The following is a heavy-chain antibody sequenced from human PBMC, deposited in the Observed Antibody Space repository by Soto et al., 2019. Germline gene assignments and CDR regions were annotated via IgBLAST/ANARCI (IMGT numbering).Heavy chain of an antibody. Sequence: QVQLVESGGGVVQPGRSLRLSCAASGFTFSSYGMHWVRQAPGKGLEWVAVIWYDGSNKYYADSVKGRFTISRDNSKNTLYLQMNSLRAEDTAVYYCARDTRWLQLAYGGMDVWGQGTTVTVSS. CDR2: IWYDGSNK. CDR3: ARDTRWLQLAYGGMDV. V-gene: IGHV3-33*01. D-gene: IGHD5-12*01. CDR1: GFTFSSYG. J-gene: IGHJ6*02.